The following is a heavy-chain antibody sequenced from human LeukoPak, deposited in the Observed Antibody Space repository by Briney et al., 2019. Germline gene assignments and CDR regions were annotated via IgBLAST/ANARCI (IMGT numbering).Heavy chain of an antibody. CDR2: ISGSGGST. Sequence: GGSLRLSCAASGFTFSSYAMSWVRQAPGKGLEWVSVISGSGGSTYYADSVKGRFTISRDNSKNTLYLQMNSLRAEDTAVYYCARDYGYCSGGSCYPKYWGQGTLVTVSS. V-gene: IGHV3-23*01. CDR1: GFTFSSYA. D-gene: IGHD2-15*01. CDR3: ARDYGYCSGGSCYPKY. J-gene: IGHJ4*02.